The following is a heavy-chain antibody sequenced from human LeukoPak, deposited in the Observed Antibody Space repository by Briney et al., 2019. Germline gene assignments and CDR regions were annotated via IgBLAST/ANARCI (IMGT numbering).Heavy chain of an antibody. CDR3: AKDGLSYDTSTHIYHVDH. D-gene: IGHD3-22*01. Sequence: GGSLILSFASSGFSFSDYAMVWGRQAPRKGLEWVSGISSGGHDATFYADSVKGRFTVSRDNSKNTLYLQMNFLRVEDTALYYCAKDGLSYDTSTHIYHVDHWGQGTLVTVSS. V-gene: IGHV3-23*01. CDR2: ISSGGHDAT. J-gene: IGHJ1*01. CDR1: GFSFSDYA.